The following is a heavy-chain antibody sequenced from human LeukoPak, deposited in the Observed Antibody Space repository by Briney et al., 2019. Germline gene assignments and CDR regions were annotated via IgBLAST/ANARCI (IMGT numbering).Heavy chain of an antibody. CDR1: GYTFTSFI. Sequence: VTSVKVSCKASGYTFTSFIVGWVRQAPGQGLEWMGRISPKNGNTNYAQRLQGRVTMTTDTSTNTAYMELTSLRSDDTAVYYCARYSDDVLTGNYAFDVWGQGTKVTVSS. J-gene: IGHJ3*01. CDR2: ISPKNGNT. CDR3: ARYSDDVLTGNYAFDV. V-gene: IGHV1-18*01. D-gene: IGHD3-9*01.